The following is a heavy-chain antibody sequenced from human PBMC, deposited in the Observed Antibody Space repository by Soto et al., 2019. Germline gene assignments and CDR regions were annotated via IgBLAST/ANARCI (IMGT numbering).Heavy chain of an antibody. CDR1: GYTFSRFG. J-gene: IGHJ6*02. CDR2: ISTYNGNT. V-gene: IGHV1-18*01. CDR3: ARDIFHDSSGYRPYDYGMDV. D-gene: IGHD6-19*01. Sequence: ASVKVSCKASGYTFSRFGISWVRQAPGQGLEWMAWISTYNGNTDYAQKVQGRVTMTTDTSTSTAYMELRSLTSDDTAVYYCARDIFHDSSGYRPYDYGMDVWGQRTTVTVSS.